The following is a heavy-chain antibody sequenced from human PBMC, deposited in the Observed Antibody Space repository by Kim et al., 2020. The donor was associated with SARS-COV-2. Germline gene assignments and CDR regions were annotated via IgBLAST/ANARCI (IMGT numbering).Heavy chain of an antibody. CDR3: ARVGYYDSSGYSPLGY. CDR2: ISSSGSTI. Sequence: GGSLRLSCAASGFTFSDYDMSWIRQAPGKGLEWVSYISSSGSTIYYADSVKGRFTISRDNAKNSLYLQMNSLRAEDTAVYYCARVGYYDSSGYSPLGYWGQGTLVTVSS. CDR1: GFTFSDYD. J-gene: IGHJ4*02. D-gene: IGHD3-22*01. V-gene: IGHV3-11*04.